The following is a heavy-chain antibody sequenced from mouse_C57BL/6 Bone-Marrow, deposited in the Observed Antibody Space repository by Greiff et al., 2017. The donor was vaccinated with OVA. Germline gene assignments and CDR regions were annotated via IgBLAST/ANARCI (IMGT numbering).Heavy chain of an antibody. CDR1: GYTFTDYY. CDR3: ARLYYGSSPSYWDFDV. D-gene: IGHD1-1*01. V-gene: IGHV1-26*01. Sequence: EVQLQQSGPELVKPGASVKISCKASGYTFTDYYMTWVKQSHGKSLEWIGAINPNNGGTSYNQKFKGQATLTVDKSSSTAYMELRSLTSEDSAVYYCARLYYGSSPSYWDFDVWGTGTTVTVSS. CDR2: INPNNGGT. J-gene: IGHJ1*03.